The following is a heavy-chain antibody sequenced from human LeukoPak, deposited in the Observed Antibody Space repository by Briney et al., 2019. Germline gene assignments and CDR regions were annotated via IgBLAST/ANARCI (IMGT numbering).Heavy chain of an antibody. CDR3: ARGTDWSPLDFDF. CDR1: GFTFSAYN. D-gene: IGHD3-9*01. V-gene: IGHV3-21*06. CDR2: ISSTRDNYK. Sequence: GGSLRLSCVASGFTFSAYNIHWVRQAPGEPLEWVSTISSTRDNYKYYGDSVRGRFTISRDNATNSVYLQMNSLTVADTAVYFCARGTDWSPLDFDFWGRGTQVTVSS. J-gene: IGHJ4*02.